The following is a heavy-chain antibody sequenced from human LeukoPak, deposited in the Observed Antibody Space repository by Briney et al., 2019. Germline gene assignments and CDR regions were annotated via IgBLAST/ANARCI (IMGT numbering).Heavy chain of an antibody. D-gene: IGHD1-26*01. J-gene: IGHJ4*02. CDR2: ISAYNGNT. CDR3: ARDQDVWWELTPLNPLFDY. CDR1: GYTFTSYG. Sequence: ASVKVSCKASGYTFTSYGISWVRQAPGQGLEWMGWISAYNGNTNYAQKLQGRVTMTTDTSTSTAYMELRSLRSDDTAVYYCARDQDVWWELTPLNPLFDYWGQGTLVTVSS. V-gene: IGHV1-18*01.